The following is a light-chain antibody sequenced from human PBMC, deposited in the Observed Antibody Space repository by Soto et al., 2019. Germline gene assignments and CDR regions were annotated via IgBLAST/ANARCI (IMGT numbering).Light chain of an antibody. CDR3: ATWDSSLRAYV. CDR2: ENN. V-gene: IGLV1-51*02. Sequence: QSVLTQPPSVSAAPGQKVTISCSGSSSNIGNNYVSWYQQLPGTAPKLLIYENNKRPSGIPDRFSGSKSGTSATLGITGLQTGDEADYYCATWDSSLRAYVFRTGTKLTVL. CDR1: SSNIGNNY. J-gene: IGLJ1*01.